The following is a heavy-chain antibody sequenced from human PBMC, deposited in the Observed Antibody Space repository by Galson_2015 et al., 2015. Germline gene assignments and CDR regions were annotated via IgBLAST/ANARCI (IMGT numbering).Heavy chain of an antibody. Sequence: SLRLSCAASGFTFSNAWMSWVRQAPGKGLEWVGRIKSKTDGGTTDYAAPVKGRFTISRDDSKNTLYLQMNSLKTEDTAVYYCTTIAAWTWRYYYYYGMDVWGQGTTVTVSS. CDR1: GFTFSNAW. V-gene: IGHV3-15*01. J-gene: IGHJ6*02. CDR3: TTIAAWTWRYYYYYGMDV. D-gene: IGHD6-6*01. CDR2: IKSKTDGGTT.